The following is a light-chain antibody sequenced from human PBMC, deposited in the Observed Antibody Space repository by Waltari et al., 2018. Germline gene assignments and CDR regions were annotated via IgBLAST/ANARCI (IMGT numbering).Light chain of an antibody. CDR2: KAS. CDR1: HNINIF. J-gene: IGKJ2*01. CDR3: QQAYNVPYT. V-gene: IGKV1-39*01. Sequence: DIQMTQSPSSLSASVGDRVTITCRASHNINIFLNWYQQKPGEGPKLLIYKASNMEGGVPSRFSGSGSGTEFSLSISSLQPDDFATYFCQQAYNVPYTFGQGTNL.